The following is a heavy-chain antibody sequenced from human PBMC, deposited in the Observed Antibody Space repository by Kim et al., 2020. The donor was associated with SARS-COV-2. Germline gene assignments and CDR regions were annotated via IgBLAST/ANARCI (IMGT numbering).Heavy chain of an antibody. CDR1: GGSISSSSYY. D-gene: IGHD2-21*02. CDR2: IYYSGST. Sequence: SETLSLTCTVSGGSISSSSYYWGWIRQPPGKGLEWIGSIYYSGSTYYNPSLKSRVTISVDTSKNQFYLKLSSVTAADTAVYYCARGYGGNSGPDAFDIWGQGTMVTVSS. V-gene: IGHV4-39*07. CDR3: ARGYGGNSGPDAFDI. J-gene: IGHJ3*02.